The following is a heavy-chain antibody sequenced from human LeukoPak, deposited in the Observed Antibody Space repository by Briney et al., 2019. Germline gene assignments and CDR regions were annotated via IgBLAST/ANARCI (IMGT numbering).Heavy chain of an antibody. Sequence: PSETLSLTCAVYGGSSSGYYWSWIRQPPGKGLEWIGEINHSGSTNYNPSLKSRVTISVDTSKNQFSLKLSSVTAADTAVYYCARRWEWLLYWIDPWGQGTLVTVSS. CDR2: INHSGST. V-gene: IGHV4-34*01. CDR3: ARRWEWLLYWIDP. D-gene: IGHD3-3*01. CDR1: GGSSSGYY. J-gene: IGHJ5*02.